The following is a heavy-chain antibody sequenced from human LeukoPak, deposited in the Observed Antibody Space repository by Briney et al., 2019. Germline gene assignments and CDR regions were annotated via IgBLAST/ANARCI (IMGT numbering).Heavy chain of an antibody. CDR1: GGSISRSSYY. V-gene: IGHV4-39*01. CDR2: IYYSGTT. CDR3: ARSVDSSDY. J-gene: IGHJ4*02. D-gene: IGHD5-12*01. Sequence: ASETLSLTCSVSGGSISRSSYYWGWIRQPPGKGLQWIGSIYYSGTTYYSPSLKSRVTISVDTSKNQFSLKLSPVTAADTAVYYCARSVDSSDYWGQGTLVTVSS.